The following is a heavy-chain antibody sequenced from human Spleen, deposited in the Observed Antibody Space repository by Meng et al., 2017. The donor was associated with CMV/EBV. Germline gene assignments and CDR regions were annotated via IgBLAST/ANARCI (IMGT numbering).Heavy chain of an antibody. D-gene: IGHD1-14*01. Sequence: ASVKVSCKASGYTFTSYYMHWVRQAPGQGLEWMGWINFNSGDTNYAQKFQGRVTMTRDTSINIAYMELSRLRSDDTAMYYCARGQRVGRSRDAFDIWGQETMVTVSS. CDR2: INFNSGDT. J-gene: IGHJ3*02. CDR1: GYTFTSYY. CDR3: ARGQRVGRSRDAFDI. V-gene: IGHV1-2*02.